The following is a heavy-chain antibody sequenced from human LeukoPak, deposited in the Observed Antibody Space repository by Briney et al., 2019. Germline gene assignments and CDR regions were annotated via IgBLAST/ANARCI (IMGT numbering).Heavy chain of an antibody. CDR3: ARKSDSLMVRGRDC. CDR1: GFSVGSNF. CDR2: IYSVGTT. Sequence: GGSLRLSCAASGFSVGSNFMTWVRQAPGKGLECVSIIYSVGTTYYADSVRGRFTISRDNSKNTLYLQMDSLRVEDTAVYYCARKSDSLMVRGRDCWGQGTLVTVSS. D-gene: IGHD3-10*01. V-gene: IGHV3-66*01. J-gene: IGHJ4*02.